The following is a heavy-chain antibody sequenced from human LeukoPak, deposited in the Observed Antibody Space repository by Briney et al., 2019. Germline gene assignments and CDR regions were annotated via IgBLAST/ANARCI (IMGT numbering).Heavy chain of an antibody. CDR3: AGRAYGAFDI. CDR2: IKQDGSEK. D-gene: IGHD2-8*01. J-gene: IGHJ3*02. V-gene: IGHV3-7*05. CDR1: GFTFSGYW. Sequence: GGSLRLSCAASGFTFSGYWMTWVRQAPGRGLEWVANIKQDGSEKYYMDSVKGRFTISRDNAKNSLYLQMNSLRAEDTAVYYCAGRAYGAFDIWGQGTMVTVSS.